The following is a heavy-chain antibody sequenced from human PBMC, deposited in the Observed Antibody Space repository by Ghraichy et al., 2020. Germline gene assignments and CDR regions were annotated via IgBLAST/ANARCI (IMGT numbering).Heavy chain of an antibody. D-gene: IGHD4/OR15-4a*01. CDR3: ASGLAPRVHQY. V-gene: IGHV4-59*01. J-gene: IGHJ4*02. Sequence: SETLSLTCTVSGGSISSYYWSWIRQPPGKGLEWIGYIYYSGSTNYNPSLKSRVTISVDTSKNQFSLKLSSVTAADTAVYYCASGLAPRVHQYWGQGTLVTVSS. CDR1: GGSISSYY. CDR2: IYYSGST.